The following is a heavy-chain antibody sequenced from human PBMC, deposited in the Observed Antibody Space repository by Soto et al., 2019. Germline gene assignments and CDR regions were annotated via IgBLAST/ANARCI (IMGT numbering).Heavy chain of an antibody. V-gene: IGHV3-30-3*01. CDR2: ISYDGSNK. D-gene: IGHD2-15*01. CDR1: GFTFSSYA. CDR3: ARDKGVAWDDAFDI. Sequence: QVQLVESGGGVVQPGRSLRLSCAASGFTFSSYAMHWVRQAPGKGQEWVAVISYDGSNKYYADSVKGRFTISRDNSKNTLYLQMNSLRAEDTAVYYCARDKGVAWDDAFDIWGQGTMVTVSS. J-gene: IGHJ3*02.